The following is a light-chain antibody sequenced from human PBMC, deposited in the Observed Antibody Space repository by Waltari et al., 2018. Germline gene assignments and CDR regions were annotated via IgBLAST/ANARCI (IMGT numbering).Light chain of an antibody. CDR2: AAS. V-gene: IGKV3-15*01. J-gene: IGKJ1*01. Sequence: IVMTQSPATLSVSPGETATLSCRASRSVSSNVAWFQQKPGQAPRLLIYAASTRATGTPGRISGSGSGTVFTLTISGLQSEDFGVYFCHQYVNWPPLTFGQGTKVE. CDR3: HQYVNWPPLT. CDR1: RSVSSN.